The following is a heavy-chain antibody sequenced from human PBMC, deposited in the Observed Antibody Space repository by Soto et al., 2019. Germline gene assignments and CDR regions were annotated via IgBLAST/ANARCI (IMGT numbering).Heavy chain of an antibody. J-gene: IGHJ6*02. D-gene: IGHD3-10*01. Sequence: SETLSLTCAVYGGSFSGYYWSWIRQPPGKGLEWIGEINHSGSTNYNPSLKSRVTISVDTSKNQFSLKLSSVTAADTAVYYCARGVPYYGSGSTYYYYYGMDVWGQGTTVTVSS. V-gene: IGHV4-34*01. CDR2: INHSGST. CDR1: GGSFSGYY. CDR3: ARGVPYYGSGSTYYYYYGMDV.